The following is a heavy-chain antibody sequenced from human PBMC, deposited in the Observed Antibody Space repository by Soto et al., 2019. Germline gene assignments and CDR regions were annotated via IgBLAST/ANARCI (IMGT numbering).Heavy chain of an antibody. V-gene: IGHV1-69*02. CDR1: GGTFSSYT. Sequence: ASVKVSCKASGGTFSSYTISWVRQAPGQGLEWMGRIIPILGIANYAQKFQGRVTITADKSTSTAYMELSSLRSEDTAVYYCARGIRKEVVTYYYYMDVWGKGTTVTVSS. CDR3: ARGIRKEVVTYYYYMDV. J-gene: IGHJ6*03. CDR2: IIPILGIA. D-gene: IGHD2-15*01.